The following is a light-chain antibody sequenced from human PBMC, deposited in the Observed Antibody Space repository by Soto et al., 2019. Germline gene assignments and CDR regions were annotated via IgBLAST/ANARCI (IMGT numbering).Light chain of an antibody. CDR3: QQSYTSPT. J-gene: IGKJ3*01. CDR1: QTISNY. CDR2: GAS. V-gene: IGKV1-39*01. Sequence: DIPLTQSPSSLCASVGDRVPITCRACQTISNYLTWYQMKPGKAPKLLIYGASSLQNGVPPRFSGSGSGTDFALTIRNLEPEDFASYFCQQSYTSPTFGPGTKVDL.